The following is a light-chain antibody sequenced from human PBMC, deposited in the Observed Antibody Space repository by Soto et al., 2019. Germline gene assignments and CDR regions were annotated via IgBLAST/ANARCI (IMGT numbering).Light chain of an antibody. J-gene: IGLJ3*02. CDR3: QTWGTGSWV. CDR1: SGHSSYA. V-gene: IGLV4-69*02. CDR2: LISDGSY. Sequence: QPVLTQSPSASASLGASVKLTCTLSSGHSSYAIAWHQQQPEKGPRYLMKLISDGSYSKGDGIPDRFSGSSSGAERYLTISSLQSEDEADYYCQTWGTGSWVFGGGTKLTVL.